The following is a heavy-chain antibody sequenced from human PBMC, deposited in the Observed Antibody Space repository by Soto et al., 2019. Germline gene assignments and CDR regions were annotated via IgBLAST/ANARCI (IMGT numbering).Heavy chain of an antibody. J-gene: IGHJ2*01. CDR1: GYTFTSYD. CDR2: MNPNSGNT. Sequence: QVQLVQSGAEVKKPGASVKVSCKASGYTFTSYDINWVRQATGQGLEWMGWMNPNSGNTGYAQKFQGRVTMTRNNSISTAYMELSSLRSEDTAVYYCARGPLLYYYGSLSYNWYFDLWGRGTLVTVSS. CDR3: ARGPLLYYYGSLSYNWYFDL. D-gene: IGHD3-10*01. V-gene: IGHV1-8*01.